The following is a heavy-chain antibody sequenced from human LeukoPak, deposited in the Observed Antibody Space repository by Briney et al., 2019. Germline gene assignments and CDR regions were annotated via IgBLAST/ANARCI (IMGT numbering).Heavy chain of an antibody. D-gene: IGHD1-1*01. Sequence: GRSLRLSCAASGFTFSSYGMHWVRQAPGKGLEWVAVISYDGSNKYYADSVKGRFTISRDNSKNTLYLQMNSLRAEDTAVYYCAKGEGANWNVRPDAFDIWGQGTMVTVSS. CDR3: AKGEGANWNVRPDAFDI. V-gene: IGHV3-30*18. J-gene: IGHJ3*02. CDR2: ISYDGSNK. CDR1: GFTFSSYG.